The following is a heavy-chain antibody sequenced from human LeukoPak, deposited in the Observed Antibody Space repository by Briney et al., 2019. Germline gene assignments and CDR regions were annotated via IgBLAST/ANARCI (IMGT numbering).Heavy chain of an antibody. CDR2: INPNSGGT. V-gene: IGHV1-2*02. Sequence: GASVKVSCKASGYTFTGYYMHWVRQAPGQGLEWMGWINPNSGGTNYAQKFQGRVTMTRETSISTAYMELSRLRSDDTAVYYCARAPPARVRPFDYWGQGTLVTVSS. CDR1: GYTFTGYY. CDR3: ARAPPARVRPFDY. J-gene: IGHJ4*02. D-gene: IGHD2-21*01.